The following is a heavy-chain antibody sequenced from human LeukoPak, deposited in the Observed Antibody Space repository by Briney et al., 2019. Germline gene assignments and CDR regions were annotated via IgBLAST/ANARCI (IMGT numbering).Heavy chain of an antibody. CDR1: GFTFTDYY. J-gene: IGHJ6*02. V-gene: IGHV3-30-3*01. D-gene: IGHD3-9*01. CDR2: ISYDGSNK. Sequence: GGSLRLSCAASGFTFTDYYMDWVRQAPGKGLEWVAVISYDGSNKYYADSVKGRFTISRDNSKNTLYLQMNSLRAEDTAVYYCAREGFDWLLYSYYYYYGMDVWGQGTTVTVSS. CDR3: AREGFDWLLYSYYYYYGMDV.